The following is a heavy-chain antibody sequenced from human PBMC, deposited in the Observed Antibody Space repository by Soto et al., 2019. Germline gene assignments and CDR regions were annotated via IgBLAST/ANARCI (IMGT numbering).Heavy chain of an antibody. J-gene: IGHJ4*02. CDR2: IYYSGST. Sequence: QLQLQESGPGLVKPSETLSLTCTVSGGSISSSSYYWGWIRQPPGKGLEWIGSIYYSGSTYYNPSLKSRVTISVDTSKNQFSLKLSSVTAADTAVYYCARLAAGRDILVVVVAATPAHFDYWGQGTLVTVSS. CDR3: ARLAAGRDILVVVVAATPAHFDY. V-gene: IGHV4-39*01. CDR1: GGSISSSSYY. D-gene: IGHD2-15*01.